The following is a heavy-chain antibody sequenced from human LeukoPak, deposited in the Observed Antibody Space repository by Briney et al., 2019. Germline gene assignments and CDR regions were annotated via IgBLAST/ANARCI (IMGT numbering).Heavy chain of an antibody. CDR2: IKQGGSEK. CDR1: GFTFSSYW. V-gene: IGHV3-7*01. Sequence: GGSLRLSCAASGFTFSSYWMSWVRQAPGKGLEWVANIKQGGSEKYYVDSVKGRFTISRDNAKNSLYLQMNSLRAEDTAVYYCARGGIAAAGTPVGYWGQGTLVTVSS. CDR3: ARGGIAAAGTPVGY. D-gene: IGHD6-13*01. J-gene: IGHJ4*02.